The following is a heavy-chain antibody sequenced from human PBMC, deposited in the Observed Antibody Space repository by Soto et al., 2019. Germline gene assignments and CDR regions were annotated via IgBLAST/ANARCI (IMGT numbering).Heavy chain of an antibody. CDR2: IYYSGGT. D-gene: IGHD2-15*01. Sequence: QLQLQESGPGLAKPSETLSLTCTVSGGSISSSSYYWGWIRQPPGKGLEWIGSIYYSGGTYYNPSLKSRVTISVDTSKNQFPLNLSSVTAADTAAYYCARHCSGGSCYSAFDIWGQGTMVTVSS. CDR3: ARHCSGGSCYSAFDI. V-gene: IGHV4-39*01. CDR1: GGSISSSSYY. J-gene: IGHJ3*02.